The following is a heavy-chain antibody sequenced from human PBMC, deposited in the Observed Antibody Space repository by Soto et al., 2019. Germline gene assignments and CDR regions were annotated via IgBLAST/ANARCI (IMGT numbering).Heavy chain of an antibody. Sequence: ASVKVSCKASGYTFTSYGISWARQAPGQGLEWMGWISAYNGNTNYAQKLQGRVTMTTDTSTSTAYMELRSLRSDDTAVYYCARDEVLRYFDWFEYYYYYMDVWGKGTTVTVYS. V-gene: IGHV1-18*01. J-gene: IGHJ6*03. CDR3: ARDEVLRYFDWFEYYYYYMDV. CDR2: ISAYNGNT. D-gene: IGHD3-9*01. CDR1: GYTFTSYG.